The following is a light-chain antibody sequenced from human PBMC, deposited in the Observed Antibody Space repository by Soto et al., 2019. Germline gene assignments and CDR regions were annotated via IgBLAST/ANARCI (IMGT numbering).Light chain of an antibody. Sequence: QCLLTQPASVSGSPGQSITIACTGTISDVGGYNYVSWYQQHPGKAPKLMIYEVSNRPSGVSNRFSGSTSGNTASLTISGLQAEDEADYYCSSYTSSSTYVFGTGTKVTVL. J-gene: IGLJ1*01. CDR2: EVS. CDR1: ISDVGGYNY. V-gene: IGLV2-14*01. CDR3: SSYTSSSTYV.